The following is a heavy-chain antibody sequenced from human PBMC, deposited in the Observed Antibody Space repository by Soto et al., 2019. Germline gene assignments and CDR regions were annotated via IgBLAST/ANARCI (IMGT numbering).Heavy chain of an antibody. CDR1: GYTFTSYA. CDR3: ARDLGAWPDY. CDR2: INAGNGNT. D-gene: IGHD1-26*01. Sequence: QVQLVQSGAEVKKPGASVKVSCKASGYTFTSYAMHWVRQAPGQRLEWMGWINAGNGNTKYSQKFQGRVTITRDTSESTAYTELSSLRSEHTAVYYCARDLGAWPDYWGQGTLVTVSS. V-gene: IGHV1-3*01. J-gene: IGHJ4*02.